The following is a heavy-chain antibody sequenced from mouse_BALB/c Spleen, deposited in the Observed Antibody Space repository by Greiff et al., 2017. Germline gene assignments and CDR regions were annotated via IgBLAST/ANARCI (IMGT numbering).Heavy chain of an antibody. CDR1: GYTFTSYW. CDR3: ARGDYYGSSPYYFDY. D-gene: IGHD1-1*01. V-gene: IGHV1-7*01. CDR2: INPSTGYT. Sequence: VQLQQSGAELAKPGASVKMSCKASGYTFTSYWMHWVKQRPGQGLEWIGYINPSTGYTEYNQKFKDKATLTADKSSSTAYMQLSSLTSEDSAVYYCARGDYYGSSPYYFDYWGQGTTLTVSS. J-gene: IGHJ2*01.